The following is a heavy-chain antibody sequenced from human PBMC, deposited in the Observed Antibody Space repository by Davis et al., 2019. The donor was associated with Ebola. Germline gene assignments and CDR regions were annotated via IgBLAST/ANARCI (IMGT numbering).Heavy chain of an antibody. D-gene: IGHD6-13*01. CDR1: GYTFTGYY. V-gene: IGHV1-2*06. J-gene: IGHJ1*01. CDR3: ARPSIAAAVSVEYFQH. Sequence: ASVKVSCKASGYTFTGYYLHWVRQAPGQGLEWMGRINPHNGDTNYAQKFQGRVTMTRDTSISTAYMELSRLRSDDTAVYYCARPSIAAAVSVEYFQHWGQGTLVTVSS. CDR2: INPHNGDT.